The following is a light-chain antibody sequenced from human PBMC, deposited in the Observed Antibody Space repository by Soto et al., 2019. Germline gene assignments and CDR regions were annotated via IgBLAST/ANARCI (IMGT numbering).Light chain of an antibody. J-gene: IGLJ1*01. V-gene: IGLV1-44*01. CDR3: SAWDNSLNGYV. Sequence: QTVVTQPLSVSASPGQRVTISCSGGSSNIGSNTVAWYQHLPGTAPPRLIFTAGQRPSGVPGRFSGSKSGTSASLAISGLQSEDEGDYSCSAWDNSLNGYVFGPGTTLTVL. CDR2: TAG. CDR1: SSNIGSNT.